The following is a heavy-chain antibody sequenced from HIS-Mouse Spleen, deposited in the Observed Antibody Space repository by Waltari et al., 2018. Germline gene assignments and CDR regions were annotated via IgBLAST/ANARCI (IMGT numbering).Heavy chain of an antibody. V-gene: IGHV3-15*01. Sequence: ELQLVESGGGWVKPGGSLSLSCAASGCTFSNACMSWVRQAPGKGLEWVGRIKSKTDGWTTDYAAPVKGRFTISRDDSKNTLYLQMNSLKTEDTAVYYCTLRLADWGQGTLVTVSS. D-gene: IGHD6-6*01. CDR2: IKSKTDGWTT. J-gene: IGHJ4*02. CDR3: TLRLAD. CDR1: GCTFSNAC.